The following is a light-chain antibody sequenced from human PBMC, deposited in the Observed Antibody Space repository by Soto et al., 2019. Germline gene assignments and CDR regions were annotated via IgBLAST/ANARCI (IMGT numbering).Light chain of an antibody. Sequence: DIQMTQSPSTLSASVGDRVTITCRASQDINNCLAWYQQKPGKAPNLLIYKAPSLESGVPSRFSGSGSGTEFTLTISSLQPDDSATYYCQQCNNYPWTFGQGTKVEVK. CDR2: KAP. CDR3: QQCNNYPWT. CDR1: QDINNC. V-gene: IGKV1-5*03. J-gene: IGKJ1*01.